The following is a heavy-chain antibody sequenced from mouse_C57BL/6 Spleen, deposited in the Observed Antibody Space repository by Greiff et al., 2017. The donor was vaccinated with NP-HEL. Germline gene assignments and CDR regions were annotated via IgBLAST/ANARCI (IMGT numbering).Heavy chain of an antibody. CDR1: GYTFTSYW. V-gene: IGHV1-59*01. CDR3: ARGLDSSGYLDY. D-gene: IGHD3-2*02. J-gene: IGHJ2*01. CDR2: IDPSDSYT. Sequence: VQLQQSGAELVRPGTSVKLSCKASGYTFTSYWMHWVKQRPGQGLEWIGVIDPSDSYTNYNQKFKGKATLTVDTSSSTAYMQLSSLTSEDSAVYYCARGLDSSGYLDYWGQGTTLTVSS.